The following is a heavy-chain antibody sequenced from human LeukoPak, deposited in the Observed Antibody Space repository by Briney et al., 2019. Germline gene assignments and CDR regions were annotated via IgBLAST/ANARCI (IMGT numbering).Heavy chain of an antibody. CDR2: IYHSGST. J-gene: IGHJ3*02. V-gene: IGHV4-30-2*01. D-gene: IGHD3-9*01. CDR1: GGSISSGGYS. CDR3: ARGLTIGAFDI. Sequence: SQTLSLTCAVSGGSISSGGYSWSWIRQPPGKGLEWIGYIYHSGSTYYNLSLKSRVTISVDRSKNQFSLKLSSVTAADTAVYYCARGLTIGAFDIWGQGTMVTVSS.